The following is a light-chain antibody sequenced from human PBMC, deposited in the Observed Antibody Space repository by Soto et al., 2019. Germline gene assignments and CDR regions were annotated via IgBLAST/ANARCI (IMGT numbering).Light chain of an antibody. V-gene: IGKV3-20*01. CDR2: GAS. J-gene: IGKJ2*01. CDR3: QQYGTSPYT. CDR1: QSVGSDH. Sequence: EIVLTQSPGTLSLSSGERATLSCRASQSVGSDHLAWYQQKPGQAPRLLLFGASNRASGIPDRFSGSGSGTDFTLTISRLEPEDFAVYSCQQYGTSPYTFGQGTNLEI.